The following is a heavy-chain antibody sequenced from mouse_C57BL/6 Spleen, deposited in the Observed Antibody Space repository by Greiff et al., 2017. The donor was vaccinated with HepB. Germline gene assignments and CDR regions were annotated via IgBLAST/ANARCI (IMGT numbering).Heavy chain of an antibody. Sequence: QVQLQQSGPELVKPGASVKISCKASGYAFSSSWMNWVKQRPGKGLEWIGRIYPGDGDTNYNGKFKGKATLTADKSSSTAYMQLSSLTSEDSAVYFCARAGYDGSSPYWYFDVWGTGTTVTVSS. D-gene: IGHD1-1*01. CDR1: GYAFSSSW. CDR2: IYPGDGDT. V-gene: IGHV1-82*01. CDR3: ARAGYDGSSPYWYFDV. J-gene: IGHJ1*03.